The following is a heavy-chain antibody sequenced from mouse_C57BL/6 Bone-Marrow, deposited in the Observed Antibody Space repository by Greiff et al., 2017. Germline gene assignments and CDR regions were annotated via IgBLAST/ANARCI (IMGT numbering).Heavy chain of an antibody. D-gene: IGHD1-1*01. Sequence: QVHVKQSGPELVKPGASVKISCKASGYAFSSSWMNWVKQRPGKGLEWIGRIYPGDGDTNYNGKFKGKATLTADKSSSTAYMQLSSLTSEDSAVYFCAPITTVDAMDYWGQGTSVTVSS. CDR3: APITTVDAMDY. CDR2: IYPGDGDT. CDR1: GYAFSSSW. V-gene: IGHV1-82*01. J-gene: IGHJ4*01.